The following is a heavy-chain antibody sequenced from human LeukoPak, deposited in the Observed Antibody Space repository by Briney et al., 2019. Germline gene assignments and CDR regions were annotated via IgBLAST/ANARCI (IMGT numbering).Heavy chain of an antibody. J-gene: IGHJ4*02. CDR1: GYTFIDYY. D-gene: IGHD1-26*01. CDR2: ISPNSGGT. CDR3: ARGGGRYSVDY. V-gene: IGHV1-2*02. Sequence: ASVKVSCKASGYTFIDYYMHWGRQAPGQGLEWIGWISPNSGGTKSVQKFQGRVTMTRDTSITTVYMELSGLSLDDTAVYYCARGGGRYSVDYWGQGTLVIVSS.